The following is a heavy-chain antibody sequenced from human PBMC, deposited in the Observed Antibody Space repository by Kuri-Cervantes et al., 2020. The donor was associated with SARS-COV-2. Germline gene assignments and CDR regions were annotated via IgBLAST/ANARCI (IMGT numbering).Heavy chain of an antibody. CDR3: ARDTGWYVFDY. CDR2: ISSSGHRA. D-gene: IGHD6-19*01. Sequence: GESLKISCAASGFTSSNYGMNWVRQAPGKGLEWLSLISSSGHRADYADSVSGRFTISRDNSKNTLYLQMNSLRAEDTATYFCARDTGWYVFDYWGQGTLVTVSS. CDR1: GFTSSNYG. V-gene: IGHV3-23*01. J-gene: IGHJ4*02.